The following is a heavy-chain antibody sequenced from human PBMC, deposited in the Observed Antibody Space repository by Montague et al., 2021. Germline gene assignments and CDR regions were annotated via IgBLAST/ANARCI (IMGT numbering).Heavy chain of an antibody. J-gene: IGHJ4*02. CDR2: IYYNGNT. CDR1: GGAISSFY. D-gene: IGHD3-16*01. CDR3: AREWGAFDS. Sequence: SETLSLTCTVPGGAISSFYWHWIRHSPGKGLEWIGEIYYNGNTKYDPSLKSRVTMSVDTSKNQFSLRLSSMTVADTAVYYCAREWGAFDSWGQGTLVTVSS. V-gene: IGHV4-59*01.